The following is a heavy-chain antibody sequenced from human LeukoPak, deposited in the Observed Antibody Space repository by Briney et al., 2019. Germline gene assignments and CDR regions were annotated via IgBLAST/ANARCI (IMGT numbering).Heavy chain of an antibody. CDR3: ARSKYQLPDNYFDA. J-gene: IGHJ5*02. CDR2: IRASSGDT. Sequence: GASVKVSCRASGYTFTSYLIFWVRQSPGHGLEWMGWIRASSGDTYYAQHFQGRLTLTTDTSTNTAYMELRSLKSDDTAVYYCARSKYQLPDNYFDAWGQGTLVTVSS. V-gene: IGHV1-18*01. CDR1: GYTFTSYL. D-gene: IGHD2-2*01.